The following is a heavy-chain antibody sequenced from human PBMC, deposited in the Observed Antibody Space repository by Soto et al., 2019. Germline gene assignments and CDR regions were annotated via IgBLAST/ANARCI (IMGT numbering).Heavy chain of an antibody. CDR2: IIPISGTT. D-gene: IGHD2-8*01. V-gene: IGHV1-69*13. CDR3: ARXRCFNGLCHTADYGMDV. Sequence: ASVKVSCKASGDVFRSXGINWVRQAPGQGLEWMGGIIPISGTTNYAQKFQGRVAITADESTDTVYMELSRLRSEDTAVYFCARXRCFNGLCHTADYGMDVWGQGTTVTVSS. J-gene: IGHJ6*02. CDR1: GDVFRSXG.